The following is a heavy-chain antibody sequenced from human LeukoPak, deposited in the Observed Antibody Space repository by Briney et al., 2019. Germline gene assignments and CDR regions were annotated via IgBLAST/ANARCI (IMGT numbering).Heavy chain of an antibody. D-gene: IGHD5-18*01. CDR3: ARGPQDTAMPNDY. CDR1: GYTFTSYD. V-gene: IGHV1-8*01. CDR2: MNPNSGNT. J-gene: IGHJ4*02. Sequence: ASVKVPCKASGYTFTSYDINWVRQATGQGLEWMGWMNPNSGNTGYAQKFQGRVTITRNTSISTAYMELSSLRSEDTAVYYCARGPQDTAMPNDYWGQGTLVTVSS.